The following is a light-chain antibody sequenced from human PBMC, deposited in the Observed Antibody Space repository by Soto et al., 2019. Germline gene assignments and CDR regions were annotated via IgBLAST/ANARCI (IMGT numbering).Light chain of an antibody. V-gene: IGKV3-20*01. CDR3: HQYGSSRWT. CDR2: GAS. Sequence: EIVLTQSPGTLSLSPGERATLSCRASQSVSSSYLAWYQQKPAQAPRLLIYGASSRATGIPDRFSGSGSGTDFTLTISRLEPEDFAVYYCHQYGSSRWTFGQGTKVEIK. J-gene: IGKJ1*01. CDR1: QSVSSSY.